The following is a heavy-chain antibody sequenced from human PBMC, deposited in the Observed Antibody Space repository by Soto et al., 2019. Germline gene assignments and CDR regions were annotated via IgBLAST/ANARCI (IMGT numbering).Heavy chain of an antibody. Sequence: SETLSLTCTVSGASISSHYWSRIRQPPGKRLEWIGYIYYTRSPTYNPSLESRVTMSVETSKNQFSLKLNSVNAADTAVYYCAKYRRTEAEGFTLDYWGRGTLVTVS. V-gene: IGHV4-59*11. CDR3: AKYRRTEAEGFTLDY. CDR2: IYYTRSP. J-gene: IGHJ4*02. CDR1: GASISSHY. D-gene: IGHD6-13*01.